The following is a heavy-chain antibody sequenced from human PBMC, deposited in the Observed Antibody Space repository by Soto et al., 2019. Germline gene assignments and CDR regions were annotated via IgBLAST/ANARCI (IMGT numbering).Heavy chain of an antibody. CDR3: ASGRGYSYGSFDY. D-gene: IGHD5-18*01. V-gene: IGHV4-59*01. CDR2: IYYRGST. CDR1: GGSSNSYY. J-gene: IGHJ4*02. Sequence: QVQLQESGPGLVKPSESLSLTCSVSGGSSNSYYWSWIRQPPGKGLEWIGYIYYRGSTNYNPSLKSRVTISVDTSKNQFSLKLSSVTAADTAVYYCASGRGYSYGSFDYWGQGTLVTVSS.